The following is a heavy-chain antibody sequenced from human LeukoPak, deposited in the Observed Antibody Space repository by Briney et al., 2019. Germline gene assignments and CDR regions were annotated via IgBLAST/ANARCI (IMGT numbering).Heavy chain of an antibody. J-gene: IGHJ3*02. D-gene: IGHD3-10*01. CDR1: GDTITGYY. Sequence: ASVKVSCKASGDTITGYYIHWVRQAPGQGLEWMGCFDPNTGATHYAQKFQGRVTMTRDTSIDTDYMELSRLRSDDTALYYCAGYTVVRGITLSAFDIWGQGTVVSVSS. CDR2: FDPNTGAT. V-gene: IGHV1-2*02. CDR3: AGYTVVRGITLSAFDI.